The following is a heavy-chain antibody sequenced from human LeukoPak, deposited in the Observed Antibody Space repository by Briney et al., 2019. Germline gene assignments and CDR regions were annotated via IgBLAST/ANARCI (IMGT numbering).Heavy chain of an antibody. J-gene: IGHJ4*02. V-gene: IGHV3-30-3*01. Sequence: GGSLRLSCAASGFTFSSYAMHWVRQAPGKGLEWVAVISYDGSNKYYADSVKGRFTISRDNSKNTLYLQMNSLRAEDTAVYYCARDDGGGYRPLDYWGQGTLVTVSS. CDR2: ISYDGSNK. CDR3: ARDDGGGYRPLDY. CDR1: GFTFSSYA. D-gene: IGHD1-26*01.